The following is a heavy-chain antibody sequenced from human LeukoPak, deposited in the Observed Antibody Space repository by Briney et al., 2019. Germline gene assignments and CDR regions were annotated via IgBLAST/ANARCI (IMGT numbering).Heavy chain of an antibody. Sequence: GASVKVSCKASGYTFTSYDINWVRQATGQGLEWMGWMNPNSGNTGYAQKLQGRVTMTRNTSISTAYMELSSLRSEDTAVYYCARGLGYGSGSSDAFDIWGQGTMVTVSS. CDR1: GYTFTSYD. CDR2: MNPNSGNT. J-gene: IGHJ3*02. V-gene: IGHV1-8*01. D-gene: IGHD3-10*01. CDR3: ARGLGYGSGSSDAFDI.